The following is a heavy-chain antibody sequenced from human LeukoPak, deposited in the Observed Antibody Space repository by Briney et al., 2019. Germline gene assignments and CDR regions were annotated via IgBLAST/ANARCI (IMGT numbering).Heavy chain of an antibody. J-gene: IGHJ3*02. V-gene: IGHV3-23*01. Sequence: GGSLRLSCAASGFTFSSHAISWVRQAPGKGLEWVSTINYSGGSTYYADSVKGRFTISRDDSKDMVYLQMNSLRAEDTAVYYCARERYQRVVADACDIWGQGTMVTVSP. CDR1: GFTFSSHA. CDR3: ARERYQRVVADACDI. D-gene: IGHD2-15*01. CDR2: INYSGGST.